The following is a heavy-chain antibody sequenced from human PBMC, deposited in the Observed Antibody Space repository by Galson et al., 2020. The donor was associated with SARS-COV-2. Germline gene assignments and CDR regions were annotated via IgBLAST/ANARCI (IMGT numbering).Heavy chain of an antibody. D-gene: IGHD6-19*01. J-gene: IGHJ6*02. CDR3: ARGDEAIAEAYDYYCCRGIDV. CDR1: GFTFSTSA. V-gene: IGHV3-30-3*01. CDR2: IGYDGNNK. Sequence: TGGSLRLSCATSGFTFSTSAMHWVRQAPPRGLEWVAVIGYDGNNKHYSDSVRGRFSISRDNSKVSLQMDSLRVEDTGIYCWARGDEAIAEAYDYYCCRGIDVGGHGTTV.